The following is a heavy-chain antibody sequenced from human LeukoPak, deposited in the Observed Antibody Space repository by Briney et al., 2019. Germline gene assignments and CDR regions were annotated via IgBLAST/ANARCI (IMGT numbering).Heavy chain of an antibody. J-gene: IGHJ4*02. Sequence: GRSLRLSCAASGFTFSSYSMNWVRQAPGKGLEWVSSISSSSSYIYYADSVKGRFTISRDNAKNSLYLQMNSLRAEDTAVYYCARDLSSRLQHLDYWGQGTLVTVSS. CDR1: GFTFSSYS. V-gene: IGHV3-21*01. CDR3: ARDLSSRLQHLDY. CDR2: ISSSSSYI. D-gene: IGHD6-6*01.